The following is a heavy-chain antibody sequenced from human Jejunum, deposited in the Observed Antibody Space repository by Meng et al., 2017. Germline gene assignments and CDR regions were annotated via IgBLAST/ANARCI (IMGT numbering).Heavy chain of an antibody. CDR1: GFSLSTSGVG. V-gene: IGHV2-5*02. Sequence: SGPTLVKPTQTLTLTCTFSGFSLSTSGVGVGWIRQPPGKALEWLALIYWDDDKLYSPSLKSRLNVIKDTPKNQVVLIMTNIDPVDTATYYCAAVVTGPTFDYWGQGTLVTVSS. CDR3: AAVVTGPTFDY. D-gene: IGHD2-21*02. J-gene: IGHJ4*02. CDR2: IYWDDDK.